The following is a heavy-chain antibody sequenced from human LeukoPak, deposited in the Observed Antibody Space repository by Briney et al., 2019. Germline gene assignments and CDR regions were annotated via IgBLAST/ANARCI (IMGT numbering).Heavy chain of an antibody. V-gene: IGHV1-69*01. D-gene: IGHD3-10*01. J-gene: IGHJ4*02. CDR3: ARGPITMVRGVISHFDY. Sequence: GASVKVSCKASGGTFSSYAISWVRQAPGQGLEWMGRIIPIFGTANYAQKFQGRVTITADESTSTAYMELSSLRSEDTAVYYCARGPITMVRGVISHFDYWGQGTLVTVSS. CDR1: GGTFSSYA. CDR2: IIPIFGTA.